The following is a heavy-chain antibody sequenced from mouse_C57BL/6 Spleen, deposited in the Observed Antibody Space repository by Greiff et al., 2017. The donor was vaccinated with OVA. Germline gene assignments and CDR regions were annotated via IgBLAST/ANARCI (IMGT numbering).Heavy chain of an antibody. Sequence: QVQLQQSGAELVRPGASVTLSCKASGYTFTDYEMHWVKQTPVHGLEWIGAIDPETGGTAYNQKFKGKAILTADKSSSTAYMELRSLTSEDSAVYYCTRLEGFYDYDQFAYWGQGTLVTVSA. CDR1: GYTFTDYE. J-gene: IGHJ3*01. V-gene: IGHV1-15*01. CDR3: TRLEGFYDYDQFAY. CDR2: IDPETGGT. D-gene: IGHD2-4*01.